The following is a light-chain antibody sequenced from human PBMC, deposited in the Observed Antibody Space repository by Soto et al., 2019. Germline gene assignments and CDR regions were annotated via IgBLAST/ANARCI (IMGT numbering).Light chain of an antibody. Sequence: EIVLTQSPGTLSLSPGERATLSCRASQSISSSYLAWYQQKPGQAPRLLIYGASSRATGIPDRFSGSGSGTDFTLTINRLEPEDFAVYYCQQYYSSPRTFGQGTKVDIK. J-gene: IGKJ1*01. CDR1: QSISSSY. CDR2: GAS. CDR3: QQYYSSPRT. V-gene: IGKV3-20*01.